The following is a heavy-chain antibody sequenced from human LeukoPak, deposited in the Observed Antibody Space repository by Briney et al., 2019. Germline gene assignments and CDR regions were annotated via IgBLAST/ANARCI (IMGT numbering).Heavy chain of an antibody. V-gene: IGHV3-66*01. CDR1: GFTVSSST. Sequence: GGSLRLSCAGSGFTVSSSTMSWVRQAPGKGLEWVSVIYSGGSTYYADSVKGRFTISRDNSKNTLYLQMNSLRAEDTAVYYCASEGVAVAGNAFDIWGQGTMVTVSS. D-gene: IGHD6-19*01. CDR3: ASEGVAVAGNAFDI. CDR2: IYSGGST. J-gene: IGHJ3*02.